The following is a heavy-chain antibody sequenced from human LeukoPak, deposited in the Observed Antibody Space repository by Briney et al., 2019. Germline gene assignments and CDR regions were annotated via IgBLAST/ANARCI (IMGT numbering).Heavy chain of an antibody. V-gene: IGHV4-39*01. D-gene: IGHD6-13*01. CDR3: ARRGITYSSSFFAY. CDR1: GDSIGSSNYY. CDR2: IFYSGST. Sequence: SETLSLTCTVSGDSIGSSNYYWAWVRQPPGKGLAWLGSIFYSGSTYYNPSLKSRVTISVDTSKNQFSLNLHSVTAADTATYYRARRGITYSSSFFAYWGQGTLVTVSS. J-gene: IGHJ4*02.